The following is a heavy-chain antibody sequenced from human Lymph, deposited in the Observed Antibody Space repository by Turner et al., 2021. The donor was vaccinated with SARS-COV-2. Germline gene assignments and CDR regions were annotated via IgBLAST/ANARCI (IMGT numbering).Heavy chain of an antibody. CDR2: FDPEDGAT. CDR3: ATDRKKWLVQTGDGMDV. D-gene: IGHD6-19*01. V-gene: IGHV1-24*01. CDR1: GYTLTELS. Sequence: QVHLVQSGAEVQKHGASVKVSCKVSGYTLTELSMHWVRQAPGKGLEWMGGFDPEDGATIYAQKFQGRVTMTVDTSTDTAYMELSSLRSEDTAVYYCATDRKKWLVQTGDGMDVWGQGTTVTVSS. J-gene: IGHJ6*02.